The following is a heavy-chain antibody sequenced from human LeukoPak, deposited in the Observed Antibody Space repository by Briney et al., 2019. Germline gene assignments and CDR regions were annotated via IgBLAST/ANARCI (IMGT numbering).Heavy chain of an antibody. D-gene: IGHD2-21*02. J-gene: IGHJ4*02. Sequence: SETLSLTCGVSGGSFSFYYWSWIRQPPGKGLEWIGYIYYSGSTNYNPSLKSRVTISVDTSKNQFSLKLTSVTAADTAVYYCARANVVTASDYWGQGTLVTVAS. CDR3: ARANVVTASDY. V-gene: IGHV4-59*01. CDR1: GGSFSFYY. CDR2: IYYSGST.